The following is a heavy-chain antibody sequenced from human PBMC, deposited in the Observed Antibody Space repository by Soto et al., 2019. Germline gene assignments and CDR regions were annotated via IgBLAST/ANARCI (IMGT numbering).Heavy chain of an antibody. Sequence: GESLKISCKGSGYSFTSYWIGWVRQMPGKGLEWMGIIYPGDSDTRYSPSFQGQVTISADKSISTAYLQWSSLKASDTAMYYCARQKPAYCGGDCYYGEFDYWGQGTLVTVSS. J-gene: IGHJ4*02. D-gene: IGHD2-21*02. CDR1: GYSFTSYW. CDR2: IYPGDSDT. CDR3: ARQKPAYCGGDCYYGEFDY. V-gene: IGHV5-51*01.